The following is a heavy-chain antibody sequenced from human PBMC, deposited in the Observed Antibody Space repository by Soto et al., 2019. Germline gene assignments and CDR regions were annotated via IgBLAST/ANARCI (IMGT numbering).Heavy chain of an antibody. D-gene: IGHD3-3*01. J-gene: IGHJ4*02. CDR1: GFSFSSYA. V-gene: IGHV3-30-3*01. CDR2: ISYGGTNK. Sequence: QVQLVESGGGVVQPGRSLRLSCADSGFSFSSYAMHWVRQAPGKGLEWVASISYGGTNKYYTDSVKGRFKIYRENSENTLYLQTNSLRPEDTAVFYCASAGGGGFNLIFFCDYWGLGTLVNVSS. CDR3: ASAGGGGFNLIFFCDY.